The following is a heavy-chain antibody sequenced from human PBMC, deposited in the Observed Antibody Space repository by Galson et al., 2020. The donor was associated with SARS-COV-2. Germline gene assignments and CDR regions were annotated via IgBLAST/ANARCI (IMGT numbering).Heavy chain of an antibody. J-gene: IGHJ4*02. D-gene: IGHD3-22*01. V-gene: IGHV4-59*01. CDR1: GASISRYY. CDR2: VYYTGSS. CDR3: ARGFYDSSGYYFPDF. Sequence: SETLSLTCTVSGASISRYYWSWIRQPPGKGLDWIGYVYYTGSSNYNPSLKSRVTISLDTSKSQLSLRLSSVTAADTAVYYCARGFYDSSGYYFPDFWGQGTLVTVSS.